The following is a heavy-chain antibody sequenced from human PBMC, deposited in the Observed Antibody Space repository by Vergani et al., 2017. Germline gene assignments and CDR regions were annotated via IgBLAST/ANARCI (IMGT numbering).Heavy chain of an antibody. Sequence: QVQLQESGPGLVKPPGTLSLTCAVSGGSISSSNWWSWVRQPPGKGLGWIGEIYHSGSTNYNPSLKSRVTISVDKSKNQFSLKLRSVTAADTAGYYCARLLSVLVPVAMDYWFDPWGQGTLVTVSS. CDR2: IYHSGST. V-gene: IGHV4-4*03. CDR3: ARLLSVLVPVAMDYWFDP. D-gene: IGHD2-2*01. CDR1: GGSISSSNW. J-gene: IGHJ5*02.